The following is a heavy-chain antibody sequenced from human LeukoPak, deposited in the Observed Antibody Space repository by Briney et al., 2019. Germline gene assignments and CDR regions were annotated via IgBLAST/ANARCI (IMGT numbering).Heavy chain of an antibody. CDR2: IYYSGST. D-gene: IGHD6-13*01. V-gene: IGHV4-59*01. CDR1: GGSISSYY. CDR3: ASAFWDSSSWSSDY. J-gene: IGHJ4*02. Sequence: SETLSLTCTVSGGSISSYYWSWIRQPPGKGLEWIGYIYYSGSTNYNPSLKSRVTISVDTSKNQFSLKLSSVTAADTAVYYCASAFWDSSSWSSDYWGQGTLVTVSS.